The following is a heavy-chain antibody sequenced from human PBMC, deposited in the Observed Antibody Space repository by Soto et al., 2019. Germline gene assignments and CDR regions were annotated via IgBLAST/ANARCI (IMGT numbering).Heavy chain of an antibody. CDR1: GGTFSSYA. D-gene: IGHD2-2*02. CDR3: ARAYVPRDIVVVPAAIEGYYYYGMDV. V-gene: IGHV1-69*10. Sequence: ASVKVSCKASGGTFSSYAISWVRQAPGQGLEWMGGIIPILGIANYAQKFQGRVTITADKSTSTAYMELSSLRSEDTAVYYCARAYVPRDIVVVPAAIEGYYYYGMDVWGQGTTVTVSS. J-gene: IGHJ6*02. CDR2: IIPILGIA.